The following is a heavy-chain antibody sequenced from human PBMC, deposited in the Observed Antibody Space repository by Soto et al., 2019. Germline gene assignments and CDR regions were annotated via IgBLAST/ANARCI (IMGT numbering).Heavy chain of an antibody. CDR2: MHTSGST. D-gene: IGHD2-8*01. CDR3: ARTPGCTDVVCSNLARYYFDY. Sequence: KSSETLSLTCTVSGGSISSYYWSWIRQPAGRGLEWIGLMHTSGSTNYDSSLKSRGTMSVDTSNNQFSLTLSSVTAADTAVYYCARTPGCTDVVCSNLARYYFDYWGPGTPGPVS. CDR1: GGSISSYY. J-gene: IGHJ4*02. V-gene: IGHV4-4*07.